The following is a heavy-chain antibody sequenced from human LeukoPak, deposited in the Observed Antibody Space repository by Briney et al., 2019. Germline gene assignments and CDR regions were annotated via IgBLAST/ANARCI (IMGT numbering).Heavy chain of an antibody. D-gene: IGHD1-26*01. J-gene: IGHJ4*02. CDR2: IYSGGST. Sequence: GGSLRLSCAASGFTVSSNYMSWVRQAPGKGLEWVSVIYSGGSTYYADSVKGRFTISRDNSKNTLYLQMNSLRAEDTAVYYCATTGINSGSYYNYWGQGTLVTVSS. V-gene: IGHV3-53*01. CDR1: GFTVSSNY. CDR3: ATTGINSGSYYNY.